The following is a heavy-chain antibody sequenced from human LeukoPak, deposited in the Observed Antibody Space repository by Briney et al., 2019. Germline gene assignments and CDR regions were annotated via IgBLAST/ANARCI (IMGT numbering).Heavy chain of an antibody. J-gene: IGHJ4*02. V-gene: IGHV1-2*02. CDR2: INPNSGGT. Sequence: GASVKVSCKASGYTFTGYYMHWVRQAPGQGLEWMGWINPNSGGTNYAQKFQGRVTMTRDTSISTAYMELSRLRSDDTAVYCCARVGMVATMLLVEFDYWGQGTLVTVSS. CDR1: GYTFTGYY. CDR3: ARVGMVATMLLVEFDY. D-gene: IGHD5-12*01.